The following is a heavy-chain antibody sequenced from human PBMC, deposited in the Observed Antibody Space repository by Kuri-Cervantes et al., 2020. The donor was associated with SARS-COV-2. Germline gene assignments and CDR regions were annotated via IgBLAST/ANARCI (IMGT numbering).Heavy chain of an antibody. D-gene: IGHD4-17*01. V-gene: IGHV1-69*06. CDR3: ARDYGNVHFDS. CDR2: IVPMFGTL. J-gene: IGHJ4*02. Sequence: SVKVSCKPSRGTFSTHGVGWVRQVPGQGLEWLGGIVPMFGTLDYAQSFQGRVTITADKSTNTVYMELKSLTSQDTAVYFCARDYGNVHFDSWGQGTQVTVSS. CDR1: RGTFSTHG.